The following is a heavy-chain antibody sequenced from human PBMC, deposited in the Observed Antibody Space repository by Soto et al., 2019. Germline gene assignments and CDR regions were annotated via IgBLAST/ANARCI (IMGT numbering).Heavy chain of an antibody. CDR2: IYYSGGT. V-gene: IGHV4-61*01. D-gene: IGHD2-2*01. CDR3: ARDLGGYCSSTSCLPFDY. J-gene: IGHJ4*02. Sequence: SETLSHTCTVSGGSVNIGSYYWSWIRQPPGKGLEWIGYIYYSGGTDYNPSLKSRVTISIDTSKNQFSLTLTSVTAADTAVYYCARDLGGYCSSTSCLPFDYWGQGTLVTVSS. CDR1: GGSVNIGSYY.